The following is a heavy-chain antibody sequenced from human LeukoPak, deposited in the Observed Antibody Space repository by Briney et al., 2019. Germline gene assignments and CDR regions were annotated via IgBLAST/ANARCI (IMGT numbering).Heavy chain of an antibody. V-gene: IGHV4-38-2*01. D-gene: IGHD1-1*01. Sequence: PSETLSLTCAVSGYSISSGHYWGWIRQPPGKGLEWIGSMYHSGSTYFSPSLKSRVTISVDTSKNQFSLALSSVTAADTAVYFCARVSGSGTALDAFDIWGQGTMVIVSS. CDR1: GYSISSGHY. CDR2: MYHSGST. J-gene: IGHJ3*02. CDR3: ARVSGSGTALDAFDI.